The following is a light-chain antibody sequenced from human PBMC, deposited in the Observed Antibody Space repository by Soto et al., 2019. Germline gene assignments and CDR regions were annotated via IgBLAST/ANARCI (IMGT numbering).Light chain of an antibody. V-gene: IGKV3-15*01. J-gene: IGKJ1*01. CDR3: QQYNKWPRWT. Sequence: EIVLTQSPATLSLSPGERATLSCRASQSVSSNLAWYQQKAGQAPRLLIYDASTRATDIPARFSGSGSGTEFTLTISSLQSEDFAVYYCQQYNKWPRWTFGQGTKVDIK. CDR1: QSVSSN. CDR2: DAS.